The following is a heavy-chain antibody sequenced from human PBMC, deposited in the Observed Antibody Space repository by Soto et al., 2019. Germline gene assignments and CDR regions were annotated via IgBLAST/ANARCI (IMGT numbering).Heavy chain of an antibody. CDR1: GYTFTSYD. V-gene: IGHV1-8*01. J-gene: IGHJ5*02. CDR2: MNPNSGNT. D-gene: IGHD3-10*01. Sequence: WASVKVSCKASGYTFTSYDINWVRQATGQGLEWMGWMNPNSGNTGYAQKFQGRVTMTRNTSISTAYMELSSLRSEDTAVYYCARGRSIRGSGSYSSNWFDPWGQGTLVTVSS. CDR3: ARGRSIRGSGSYSSNWFDP.